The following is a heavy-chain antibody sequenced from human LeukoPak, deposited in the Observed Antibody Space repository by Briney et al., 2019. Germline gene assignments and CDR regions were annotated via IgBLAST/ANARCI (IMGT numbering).Heavy chain of an antibody. CDR2: TLYRSKWYN. Sequence: SQTLSLTCAISGDIVSSNTAAWNWIRQSPSRGLEWLGRTLYRSKWYNDYALSVKSRISINPDTSKNQFSLQLNFVTPEDTAVYYCAREVAGTYAFDYWGQGTLVTVSS. D-gene: IGHD6-19*01. V-gene: IGHV6-1*01. CDR1: GDIVSSNTAA. CDR3: AREVAGTYAFDY. J-gene: IGHJ4*02.